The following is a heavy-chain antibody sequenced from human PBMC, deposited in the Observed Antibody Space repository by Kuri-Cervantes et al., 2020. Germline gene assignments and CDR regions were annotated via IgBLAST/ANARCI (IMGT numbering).Heavy chain of an antibody. D-gene: IGHD3-10*01. V-gene: IGHV3-48*03. CDR3: ARGHYGLDV. J-gene: IGHJ6*02. CDR1: GFTFSSYA. Sequence: GESLKISCAASGFTFSSYAMSWVRQAPGKGLEWVSYIWSSDNTIYYADSVKGRFTISRDNAKNTVYLQTNSLTGEDAAIYYCARGHYGLDVWGQGTTVTVSS. CDR2: IWSSDNTI.